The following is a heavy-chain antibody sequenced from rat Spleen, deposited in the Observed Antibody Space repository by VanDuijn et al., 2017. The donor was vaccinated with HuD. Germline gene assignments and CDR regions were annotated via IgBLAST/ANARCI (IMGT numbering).Heavy chain of an antibody. CDR3: TTDLAGQPDY. D-gene: IGHD5-1*01. J-gene: IGHJ2*01. V-gene: IGHV5-27*01. Sequence: EVQLVESDGGLVQPGRSLKLSCVASGFIFSNYYMAWVRQAPTKGLEWVAYITSSGGTTHYRDSVKGRFTISRDNAKNTLYLEMDSLRSEDMATYYCTTDLAGQPDYWGQGVMVTVSS. CDR2: ITSSGGTT. CDR1: GFIFSNYY.